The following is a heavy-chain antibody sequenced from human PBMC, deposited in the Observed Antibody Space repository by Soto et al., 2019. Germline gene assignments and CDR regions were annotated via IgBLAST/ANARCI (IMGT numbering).Heavy chain of an antibody. D-gene: IGHD3-10*01. J-gene: IGHJ6*02. Sequence: QVQLVESGGGVVQPGRSLRLSCAASGFTFSSYGMHWVRQAPGKGLEWVAVISYDGSNKYYADSVKGRFTISRDNSKNTLYLQMNSMREEDTAVYYCAKDGASYYYYGMDVWGQGTTVTVSS. CDR2: ISYDGSNK. CDR1: GFTFSSYG. V-gene: IGHV3-30*18. CDR3: AKDGASYYYYGMDV.